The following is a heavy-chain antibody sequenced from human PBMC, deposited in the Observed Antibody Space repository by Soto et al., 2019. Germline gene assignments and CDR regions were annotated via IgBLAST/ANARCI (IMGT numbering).Heavy chain of an antibody. CDR3: ARLRIATNNYKWFDP. CDR1: GAALSSGNYY. CDR2: IYVTGAV. D-gene: IGHD2-21*01. Sequence: SETLSLTCSVSGAALSSGNYYWSWIRQVPGKGLEWIGHIYVTGAVDYNPSLRDRITISQDTSERQFSLNLRLVTAADTAVYYCARLRIATNNYKWFDPWGQGTLVTVSS. V-gene: IGHV4-31*03. J-gene: IGHJ5*02.